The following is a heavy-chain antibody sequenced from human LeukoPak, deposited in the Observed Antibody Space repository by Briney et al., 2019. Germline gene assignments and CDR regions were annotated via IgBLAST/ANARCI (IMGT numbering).Heavy chain of an antibody. CDR3: ARDLSSTPYWELDY. J-gene: IGHJ4*02. D-gene: IGHD1-26*01. CDR2: ISSSSSYI. CDR1: GFTFSSYS. Sequence: GGSLRLSCAASGFTFSSYSMNWVRQAPGKGLEWVSSISSSSSYIYYADSVKGRFTISRDNAKNSLYLQMNSLRAEDTAVYYCARDLSSTPYWELDYWGQGTLVTVSS. V-gene: IGHV3-21*01.